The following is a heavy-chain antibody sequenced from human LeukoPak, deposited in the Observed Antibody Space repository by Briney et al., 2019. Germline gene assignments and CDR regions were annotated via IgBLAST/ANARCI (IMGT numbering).Heavy chain of an antibody. CDR3: ARDQLLSLGAFDI. CDR2: ISSSSSYI. V-gene: IGHV3-21*01. J-gene: IGHJ3*02. Sequence: GGSLRLSCAASGFTFSSYSMNWVRQAPGKGLEWVSSISSSSSYIYYADSVKGRFTISRDNAKNSLYLQMNSLRAEDTAVYYCARDQLLSLGAFDIRGQGTMVTVSS. CDR1: GFTFSSYS. D-gene: IGHD2-2*01.